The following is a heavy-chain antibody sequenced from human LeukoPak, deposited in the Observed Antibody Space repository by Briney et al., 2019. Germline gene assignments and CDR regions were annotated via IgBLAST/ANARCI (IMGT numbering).Heavy chain of an antibody. Sequence: SQSLSPTRTVAGPSISSSYSSCVRPPPGEWLEWMGYIYYSVSTNYNPSLKSRVTISVDTSKNQFSLKLSSVTAADTAVYYCARGRTGYPNWFDPWGQGTLVTVSS. CDR3: ARGRTGYPNWFDP. CDR1: GPSISSSY. CDR2: IYYSVST. V-gene: IGHV4-59*08. J-gene: IGHJ5*02. D-gene: IGHD3/OR15-3a*01.